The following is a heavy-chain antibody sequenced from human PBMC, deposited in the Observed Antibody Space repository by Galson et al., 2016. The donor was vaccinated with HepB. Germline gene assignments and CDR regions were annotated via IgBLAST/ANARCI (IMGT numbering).Heavy chain of an antibody. D-gene: IGHD2-15*01. CDR1: GFSFSNFA. CDR2: ISGDGESA. J-gene: IGHJ4*02. V-gene: IGHV3-23*01. CDR3: AFKAGDCSSGRCYSPFDY. Sequence: SLRLSCAASGFSFSNFAMSWVRQAPGKGLEWVSSISGDGESAYYTDSVKGRFTVSRDNSKNTLSLRMNSLRADNTAVYYCAFKAGDCSSGRCYSPFDYWGQGTLVTVSS.